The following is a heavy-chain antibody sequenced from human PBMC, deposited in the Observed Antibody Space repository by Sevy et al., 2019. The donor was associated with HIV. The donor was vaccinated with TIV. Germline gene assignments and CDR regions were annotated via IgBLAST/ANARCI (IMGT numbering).Heavy chain of an antibody. CDR2: IYYSGST. CDR3: ARYVARLEIAARPGFNWFDP. V-gene: IGHV4-39*01. Sequence: SETLSLTCTVSGGSISSSSYYWGWIRQPPGKGLEWIGSIYYSGSTYYNPSLKSRVTISVDTSKNQFSLKLSSVTAADTAVYYCARYVARLEIAARPGFNWFDPWGQGTLVTVSS. CDR1: GGSISSSSYY. D-gene: IGHD6-6*01. J-gene: IGHJ5*02.